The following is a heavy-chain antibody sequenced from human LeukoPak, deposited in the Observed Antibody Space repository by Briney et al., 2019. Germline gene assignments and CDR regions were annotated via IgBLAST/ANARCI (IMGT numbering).Heavy chain of an antibody. CDR2: VSYNGTNE. Sequence: GGSLRLPCAASGFTFDDYGMSWVRQAPGKGLEWVAGVSYNGTNEYYPDSLKGRFTISRDNSKNTLYLQMNSLRAEDTALYYCARDRGGSGWYYFDYWGQGTLVTVSS. CDR1: GFTFDDYG. J-gene: IGHJ4*02. CDR3: ARDRGGSGWYYFDY. D-gene: IGHD6-19*01. V-gene: IGHV3-30*03.